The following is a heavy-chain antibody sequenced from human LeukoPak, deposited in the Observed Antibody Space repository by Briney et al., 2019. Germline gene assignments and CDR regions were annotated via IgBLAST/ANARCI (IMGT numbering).Heavy chain of an antibody. CDR3: ARERWSGSSSSEYYYYYYYMDV. J-gene: IGHJ6*03. CDR1: GGSISSNY. D-gene: IGHD6-6*01. V-gene: IGHV4-59*01. CDR2: IYSSGST. Sequence: KASETLSLTCTVSGGSISSNYWSWIRQPPGKGLEWIGYIYSSGSTNYNPSLKSRVTISVDTSKNQFSLKLSSVTAADTAVYYCARERWSGSSSSEYYYYYYYMDVWGKGTTVTVSS.